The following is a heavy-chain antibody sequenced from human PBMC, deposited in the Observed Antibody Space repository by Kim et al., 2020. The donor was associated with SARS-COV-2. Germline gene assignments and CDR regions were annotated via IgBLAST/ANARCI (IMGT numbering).Heavy chain of an antibody. V-gene: IGHV4-34*01. D-gene: IGHD3-3*01. J-gene: IGHJ4*02. CDR2: INHSGST. CDR3: ARGLIWSGYYSFDY. CDR1: GGSFSGYY. Sequence: SETLSLTCAVYGGSFSGYYWSWIRQPPGKGLEWIGEINHSGSTNYNPSLKSRVTISVDTSKNQFSLKLSSVTAADTAVYYCARGLIWSGYYSFDYWGQGTLVTVSS.